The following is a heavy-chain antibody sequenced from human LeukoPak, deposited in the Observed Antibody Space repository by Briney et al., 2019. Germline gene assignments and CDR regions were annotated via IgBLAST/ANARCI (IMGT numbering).Heavy chain of an antibody. D-gene: IGHD3-22*01. J-gene: IGHJ3*02. CDR1: GFTFSSYG. CDR3: ARGLFLSGYLDAFDI. CDR2: IRYDGSNK. Sequence: GGSLRLSCAASGFTFSSYGMHWVRQAPGKGLEWVTFIRYDGSNKYYADSVKGRFTISRDNSKNTLYLQMNSLRVEDTAVYYCARGLFLSGYLDAFDIWGQGTVVTVSS. V-gene: IGHV3-30*02.